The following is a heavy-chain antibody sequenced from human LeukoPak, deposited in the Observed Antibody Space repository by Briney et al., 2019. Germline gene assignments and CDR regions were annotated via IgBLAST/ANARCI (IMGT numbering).Heavy chain of an antibody. CDR1: GGSISSYY. CDR2: IYTSGST. V-gene: IGHV4-4*07. Sequence: PSETLSLTCTVSGGSISSYYWSWIRQPAGKGLEWIGRIYTSGSTNYNASLKSRVSMSVDTSKNQFSLKLSSVTAADTAVFYCARKNSGSYRDLDYWGKEPLVTVS. CDR3: ARKNSGSYRDLDY. D-gene: IGHD1-26*01. J-gene: IGHJ4*02.